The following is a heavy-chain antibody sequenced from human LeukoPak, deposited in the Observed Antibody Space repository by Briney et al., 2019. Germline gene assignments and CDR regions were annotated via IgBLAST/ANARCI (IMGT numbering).Heavy chain of an antibody. Sequence: SETLSLTCSVSGASISSGDQWWAWIRQPPGMGLAWIGSIYHSGSIYYNPALKSRPPISVETYRNQFSLRLNSLNAAETAVYYCARQIARGLWAFDSWGQGSLITVTS. CDR1: GASISSGDQW. D-gene: IGHD1-26*01. J-gene: IGHJ4*02. CDR3: ARQIARGLWAFDS. CDR2: IYHSGSI. V-gene: IGHV4-39*01.